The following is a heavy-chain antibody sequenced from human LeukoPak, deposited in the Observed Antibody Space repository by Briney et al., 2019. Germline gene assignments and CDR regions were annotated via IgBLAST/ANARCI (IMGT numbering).Heavy chain of an antibody. J-gene: IGHJ6*03. CDR3: AKGSRYEAQYHYYYMHV. CDR2: IRYDGRNK. Sequence: SGGALVLSLAGSGCTFSRYGMQWVRQAPGKGLEGVAFIRYDGRNKYYADSVKGRFTISRYNSKNTLSQHVNSLRPDNGAVYYCAKGSRYEAQYHYYYMHVWGKGTTVPISS. D-gene: IGHD5-12*01. CDR1: GCTFSRYG. V-gene: IGHV3-30*02.